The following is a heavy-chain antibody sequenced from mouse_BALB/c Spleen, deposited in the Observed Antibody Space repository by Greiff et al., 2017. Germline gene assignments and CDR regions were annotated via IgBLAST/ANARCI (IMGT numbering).Heavy chain of an antibody. Sequence: EVMLVESGGGLVQPGGSLRLSCATSGFTFTDYYMSWVRQPPGKALEWLGFIRNKANGYTTEYSASVKGRFTISRDNSQSILYLQMNTLRAEDSATYYCARGTDSSGYVAYWGQGTLVTVSA. CDR2: IRNKANGYTT. V-gene: IGHV7-3*02. CDR1: GFTFTDYY. D-gene: IGHD3-2*01. CDR3: ARGTDSSGYVAY. J-gene: IGHJ3*01.